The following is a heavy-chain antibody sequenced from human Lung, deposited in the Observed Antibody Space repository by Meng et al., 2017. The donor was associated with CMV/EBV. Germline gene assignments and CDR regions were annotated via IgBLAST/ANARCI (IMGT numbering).Heavy chain of an antibody. D-gene: IGHD6-6*01. J-gene: IGHJ5*02. Sequence: QLTLKEPGPTLVKPTQTLTLTCTFSGFSLSTSGVGGGWIRQPPGKALECLAIIYGDDEKRYSPSLESRLTVTKDTSKNQVVLTMTNMVPVDTATYYCARAAARPSDWFDPWGQGTLVTVSS. V-gene: IGHV2-5*02. CDR2: IYGDDEK. CDR3: ARAAARPSDWFDP. CDR1: GFSLSTSGVG.